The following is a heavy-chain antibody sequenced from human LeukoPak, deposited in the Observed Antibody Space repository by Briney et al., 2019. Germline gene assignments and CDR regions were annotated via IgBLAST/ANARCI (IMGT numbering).Heavy chain of an antibody. CDR2: IYYSGST. V-gene: IGHV4-39*01. Sequence: PSETLSLTCTVSGGSISSSSYYWGWIRQPPGKGLEWIGSIYYSGSTYYNPSLKSRVTISVDTSKNQFSLKLSSVTAADTAVYYCARHVSAVRYFDWYYMDVWGKGTTVTISS. CDR3: ARHVSAVRYFDWYYMDV. CDR1: GGSISSSSYY. D-gene: IGHD3-9*01. J-gene: IGHJ6*03.